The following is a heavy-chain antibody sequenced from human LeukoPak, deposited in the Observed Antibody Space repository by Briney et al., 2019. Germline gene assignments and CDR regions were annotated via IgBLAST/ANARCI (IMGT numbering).Heavy chain of an antibody. CDR2: ISGSGGTT. J-gene: IGHJ6*02. CDR3: AKKIGSGYYYYYYGMDV. CDR1: GFTFSNYA. Sequence: GGSLRLSCAASGFTFSNYAMTWVRQAPGKGLEWVSGISGSGGTTYYADSVKGRFTISRGNSKNTLYLQMNSLRAEDTAVYYCAKKIGSGYYYYYYGMDVWGQGTTVTVSS. D-gene: IGHD3-10*01. V-gene: IGHV3-23*01.